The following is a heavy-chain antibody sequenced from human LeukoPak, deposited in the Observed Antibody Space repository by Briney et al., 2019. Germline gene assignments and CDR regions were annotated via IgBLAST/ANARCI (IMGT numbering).Heavy chain of an antibody. D-gene: IGHD3-16*02. CDR3: ARSDRGVWGSYRPGI. CDR2: IYYSGST. V-gene: IGHV4-39*07. Sequence: SETLSLTCTVSGDSISSSSYYWGWIRQPPGKGLEWIGSIYYSGSTYYNPSLKSRVTISVDTSKNQFSLKLSSVTAADTAVYYCARSDRGVWGSYRPGIWGQGTMVTVSS. CDR1: GDSISSSSYY. J-gene: IGHJ3*02.